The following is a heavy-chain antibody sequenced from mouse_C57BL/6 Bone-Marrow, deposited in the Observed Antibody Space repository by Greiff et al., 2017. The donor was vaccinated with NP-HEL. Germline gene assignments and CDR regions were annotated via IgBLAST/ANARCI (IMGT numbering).Heavy chain of an antibody. V-gene: IGHV5-4*01. Sequence: DVKLVESGGGLVKPGGSLKLSCAASGFTFSSYAMSWVRQTPEKRLEWVATISDGGSYTYYPDNVKGRFTISRDNAKNNLYLQMSHLKSEDTAMYYCAREDSNYGYFDVWGTGTTVTVSS. CDR1: GFTFSSYA. D-gene: IGHD2-5*01. CDR2: ISDGGSYT. CDR3: AREDSNYGYFDV. J-gene: IGHJ1*03.